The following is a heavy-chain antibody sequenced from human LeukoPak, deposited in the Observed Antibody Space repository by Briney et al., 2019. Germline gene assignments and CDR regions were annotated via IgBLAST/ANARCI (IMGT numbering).Heavy chain of an antibody. CDR3: ARDSGRYGYYMDV. V-gene: IGHV3-48*01. J-gene: IGHJ6*04. Sequence: GGSLRLSCAASGFTFSSYGMHWVRQAPGKGLEWVADISGSSDDIHYADSVTGRFTISSDNAKNSVYLQMNSQRVEDTAVYYCARDSGRYGYYMDVWGKGTTVTVSS. CDR1: GFTFSSYG. CDR2: ISGSSDDI. D-gene: IGHD1-26*01.